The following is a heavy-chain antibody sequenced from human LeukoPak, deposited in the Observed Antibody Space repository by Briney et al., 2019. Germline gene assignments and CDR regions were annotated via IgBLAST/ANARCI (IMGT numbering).Heavy chain of an antibody. Sequence: GGSLRLSCAASGFTFSTYVMSWVRQAPGKELEWVSAISSSGGNTFYANSVKGRFTISRDNSKNTLYLQMSSLRAEDTAVYYCARDRVGSIVFDNWGQGTLVTVSS. CDR1: GFTFSTYV. D-gene: IGHD1-26*01. CDR2: ISSSGGNT. V-gene: IGHV3-23*01. CDR3: ARDRVGSIVFDN. J-gene: IGHJ4*02.